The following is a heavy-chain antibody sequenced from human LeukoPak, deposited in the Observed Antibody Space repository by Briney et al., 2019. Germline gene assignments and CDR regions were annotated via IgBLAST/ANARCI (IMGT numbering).Heavy chain of an antibody. D-gene: IGHD4-17*01. CDR1: GYTFSTYG. CDR3: ARTVTTSSYYFDY. V-gene: IGHV1-18*01. Sequence: GASVKVPCKASGYTFSTYGVSWVPQAPGQGLEWRGWISGYDGNTNYAEKLRGRVTMTTDTSTSTAYMDLRSLRSDDTALYYCARTVTTSSYYFDYWGQGTLVTVSS. CDR2: ISGYDGNT. J-gene: IGHJ4*02.